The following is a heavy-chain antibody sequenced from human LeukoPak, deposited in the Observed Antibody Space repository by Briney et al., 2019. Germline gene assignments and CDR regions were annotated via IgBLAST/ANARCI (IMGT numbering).Heavy chain of an antibody. CDR1: GFTFSRYA. V-gene: IGHV3-23*01. Sequence: GGSLRLSCGASGFTFSRYAMSWVRQAPGKGLQWVSEIGGSGGAIYYADSVKGRFTISRDNSKNTLYLQMNSLRAEDTAVYYCARRSRGVDAFDIWGQGTMVTVSS. J-gene: IGHJ3*02. D-gene: IGHD3-10*01. CDR2: IGGSGGAI. CDR3: ARRSRGVDAFDI.